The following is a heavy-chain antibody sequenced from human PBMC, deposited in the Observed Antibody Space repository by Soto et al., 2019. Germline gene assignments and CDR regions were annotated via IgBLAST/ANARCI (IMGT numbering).Heavy chain of an antibody. D-gene: IGHD1-1*01. Sequence: QVQLQESGPGLVKPSQTLSLTCTVSGGSISSGDYYWSWIRQPPGKGLEWIGYSYYSGSTYYNPSLKSRVTISIDTSKTQFSLWLSSVTAADTAVYYCARGAGGTLKFDPWGLGTLVTVSS. J-gene: IGHJ5*02. CDR3: ARGAGGTLKFDP. V-gene: IGHV4-30-4*01. CDR2: SYYSGST. CDR1: GGSISSGDYY.